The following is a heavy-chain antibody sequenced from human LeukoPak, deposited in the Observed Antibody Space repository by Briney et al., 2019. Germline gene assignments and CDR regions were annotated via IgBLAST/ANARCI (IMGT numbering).Heavy chain of an antibody. Sequence: GEFLKISCKGSGYGFTNYWIGWVRQMPGKGLEWMGIIYPGDSDTRYSPSFQGQVTISVDKSISTAYLQWSSLKASDTAMYYCARRGDNSGYYSFDSWGQGTLVTVSS. J-gene: IGHJ4*02. CDR1: GYGFTNYW. CDR2: IYPGDSDT. D-gene: IGHD3-22*01. CDR3: ARRGDNSGYYSFDS. V-gene: IGHV5-51*01.